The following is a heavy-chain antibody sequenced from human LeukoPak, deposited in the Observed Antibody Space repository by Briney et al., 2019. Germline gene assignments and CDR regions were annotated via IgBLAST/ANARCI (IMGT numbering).Heavy chain of an antibody. J-gene: IGHJ4*02. D-gene: IGHD5-24*01. CDR1: GFTFDDYA. CDR3: AKGGEEMATIELDY. V-gene: IGHV3-9*01. CDR2: ISWNSGSI. Sequence: GRSLRLSCAASGFTFDDYAMHWVRQAPGKGLEWVSGISWNSGSIGYADSVKGRFTISRDNAKNSLYLQVNSLRAEDTALYYCAKGGEEMATIELDYWGQGTLVTVSS.